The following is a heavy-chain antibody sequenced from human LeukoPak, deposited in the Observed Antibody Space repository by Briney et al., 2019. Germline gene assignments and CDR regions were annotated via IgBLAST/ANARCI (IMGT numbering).Heavy chain of an antibody. CDR3: AREDYYDSSGYSPGGFDL. CDR2: IYHSGST. V-gene: IGHV4-30-2*01. Sequence: SETLSLTCAVSGGSISSGGYSWCWIRQPPGKGLEWIGYIYHSGSTYYNPSLKSRVTISVDRSKNQFSLKLSSVTAADTAVYYCAREDYYDSSGYSPGGFDLWGRGTLVTVSS. J-gene: IGHJ2*01. CDR1: GGSISSGGYS. D-gene: IGHD3-22*01.